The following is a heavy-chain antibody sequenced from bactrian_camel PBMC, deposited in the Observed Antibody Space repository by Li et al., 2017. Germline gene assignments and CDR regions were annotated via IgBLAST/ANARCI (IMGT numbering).Heavy chain of an antibody. D-gene: IGHD4*01. J-gene: IGHJ4*01. CDR2: IVFGGST. V-gene: IGHV3S55*01. CDR3: AEAPYRDGFSTKC. CDR1: GAPFDDGD. Sequence: QVQLVESGGGSVQAGGSLKLSCTTSGAPFDDGDMGWYRQAPGIECKLISTIVFGGSTFYPDSVKGRFTISHDKSKNTAYLQMNDLKPEDTAMYYCAEAPYRDGFSTKCRGQGTQVTVS.